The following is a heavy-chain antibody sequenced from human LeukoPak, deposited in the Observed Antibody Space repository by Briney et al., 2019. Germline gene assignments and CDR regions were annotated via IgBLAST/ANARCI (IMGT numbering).Heavy chain of an antibody. CDR1: GLTFSSYG. CDR2: ISYDGSNK. Sequence: GRSLRLSCAASGLTFSSYGMHWVRQAPGKGLEWVAVISYDGSNKYYADSVKGRFTISRDNSKNTLYLQMNSLRAEDTAVCYCAKDPYSSGWYGFLDYWGQGTLVTVSS. V-gene: IGHV3-30*18. D-gene: IGHD6-19*01. J-gene: IGHJ4*02. CDR3: AKDPYSSGWYGFLDY.